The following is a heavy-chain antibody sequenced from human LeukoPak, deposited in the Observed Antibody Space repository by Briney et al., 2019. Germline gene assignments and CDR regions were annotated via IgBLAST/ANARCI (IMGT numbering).Heavy chain of an antibody. J-gene: IGHJ1*01. CDR2: INHSGST. V-gene: IGHV4-34*01. Sequence: SETLSLTCAVYGGSFSGYYWSWIRQPPGKGLEWIGEINHSGSTNYNPSLKSRVTISVDTSKNQFSLKLSSVTAANTAVYYCARAYDSSGRDFQHWGQGTLVTVSP. CDR3: ARAYDSSGRDFQH. CDR1: GGSFSGYY. D-gene: IGHD3-22*01.